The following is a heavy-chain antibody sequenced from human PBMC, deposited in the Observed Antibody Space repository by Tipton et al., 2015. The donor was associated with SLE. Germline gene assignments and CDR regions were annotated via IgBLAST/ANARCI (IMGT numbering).Heavy chain of an antibody. V-gene: IGHV3-30*18. D-gene: IGHD1-14*01. Sequence: SLRLSCAVYGGSFSGYYWSWIRQPPGKGLEWVAVISYDGSNKYYADSVKGRFTISRDNSKNTLYLQMNSLRAEDTALYYCAKDISPKRGVTGAFDIWGQGTMVTVSS. CDR1: GGSFSGYY. CDR2: ISYDGSNK. J-gene: IGHJ3*02. CDR3: AKDISPKRGVTGAFDI.